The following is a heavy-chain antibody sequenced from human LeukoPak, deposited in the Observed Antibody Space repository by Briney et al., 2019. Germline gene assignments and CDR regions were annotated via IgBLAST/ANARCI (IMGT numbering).Heavy chain of an antibody. Sequence: SETLSLTCAVYGGYFSGYYWSWIRQPPGKGLEWIGEINHSGSTNYNPSLKSRVTISVDTSKNQFSLKLSSVTAADTAVYYCARGRSYGDYGLAYWGQGTLVTVSS. CDR3: ARGRSYGDYGLAY. CDR1: GGYFSGYY. CDR2: INHSGST. D-gene: IGHD4-17*01. V-gene: IGHV4-34*01. J-gene: IGHJ4*02.